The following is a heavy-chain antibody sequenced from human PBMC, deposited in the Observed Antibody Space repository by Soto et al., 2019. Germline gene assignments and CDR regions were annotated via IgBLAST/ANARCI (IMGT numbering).Heavy chain of an antibody. CDR3: ARSSPPPAKRYCSGGSCHSRYFDL. J-gene: IGHJ2*01. V-gene: IGHV3-66*01. D-gene: IGHD2-15*01. CDR1: GFTVSSNY. CDR2: IYSGGST. Sequence: EVQLVESGGGLVQPGGSLRLSCAASGFTVSSNYMSWVRQAPGKGLEWVSVIYSGGSTYYADSVKGRFTISRDNSKNTLDLQMNRLRAEDTAVYYCARSSPPPAKRYCSGGSCHSRYFDLWGRGTLVTVSS.